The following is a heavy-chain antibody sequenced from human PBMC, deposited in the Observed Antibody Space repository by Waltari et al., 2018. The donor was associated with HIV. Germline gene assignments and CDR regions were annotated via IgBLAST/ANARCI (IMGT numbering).Heavy chain of an antibody. CDR2: INNDGTTT. CDR3: ARVQQDMGPYYGLDV. V-gene: IGHV3-74*01. Sequence: EVQLVESGGGLVQPGGSLRLSCAASGFTFYRYWMHWVRQAPGKGLVWVSRINNDGTTTNYAESVKGRFTISRDNAKNTLHLQMNSLRVEDTAVYYCARVQQDMGPYYGLDVWGQGSTVIVSS. CDR1: GFTFYRYW. J-gene: IGHJ6*02. D-gene: IGHD6-13*01.